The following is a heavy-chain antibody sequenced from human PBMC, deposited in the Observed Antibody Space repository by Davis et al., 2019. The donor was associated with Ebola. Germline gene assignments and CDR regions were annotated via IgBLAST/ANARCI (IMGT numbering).Heavy chain of an antibody. Sequence: MPSETLSLTCTVSGGSISSDYWIWTRPPPGAGLEWIGYIFYTGRPYYSPPPKSRVTISVDTSKNQFSLKLRSVTAADTAVYYCARGRRSYDILTGYYGATIDYWGQGTLVAVSS. CDR3: ARGRRSYDILTGYYGATIDY. CDR1: GGSISSDY. CDR2: IFYTGRP. V-gene: IGHV4-59*01. D-gene: IGHD3-9*01. J-gene: IGHJ4*02.